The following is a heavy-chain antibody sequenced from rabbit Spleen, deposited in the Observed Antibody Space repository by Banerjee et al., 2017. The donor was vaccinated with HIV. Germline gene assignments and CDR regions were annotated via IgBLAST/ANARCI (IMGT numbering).Heavy chain of an antibody. CDR1: GVSLNDKDV. V-gene: IGHV1S45*01. CDR2: AYAGSSGST. D-gene: IGHD1-1*01. Sequence: QEQLEESGGGLVKPEGSLTLTCKASGVSLNDKDVMSWVRQAPGKGLEWVACAYAGSSGSTYSATWAKGRFTISKTSSTTVTLQMTSLTAADTATYFCARDLPGVIGWNFNLWGPGPLVTVS. J-gene: IGHJ4*01. CDR3: ARDLPGVIGWNFNL.